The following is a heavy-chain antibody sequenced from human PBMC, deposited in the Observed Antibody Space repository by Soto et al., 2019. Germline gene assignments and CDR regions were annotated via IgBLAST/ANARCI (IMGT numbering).Heavy chain of an antibody. CDR1: GYSFNKYW. D-gene: IGHD6-13*01. Sequence: PGESLNISCKGSGYSFNKYWIGLVRQMPGKGLEWMGVIYPGDSDIRYGPSFQGQVTISVDKTTSTAYLQWRSLKASDTAVYYCASQGPNSRSWYAFDIWGQGTMVTVSS. J-gene: IGHJ3*02. CDR3: ASQGPNSRSWYAFDI. CDR2: IYPGDSDI. V-gene: IGHV5-51*01.